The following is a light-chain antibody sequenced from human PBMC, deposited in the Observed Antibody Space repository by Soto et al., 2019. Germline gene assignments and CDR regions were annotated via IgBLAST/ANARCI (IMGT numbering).Light chain of an antibody. J-gene: IGKJ5*01. Sequence: EILLSPSPGTLSLSPGERATPSCRSSQSVSSSYLAWYQQKPGQAPRLLIYGASSRATGIPDRFSGSGSGTDFTLTISRLEPEDFAVYYCQQYSSSPRVTFGQGTRLEIK. CDR1: QSVSSSY. CDR3: QQYSSSPRVT. V-gene: IGKV3-20*01. CDR2: GAS.